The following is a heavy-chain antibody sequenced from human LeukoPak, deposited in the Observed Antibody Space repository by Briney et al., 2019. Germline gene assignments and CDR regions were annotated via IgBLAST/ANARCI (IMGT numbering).Heavy chain of an antibody. CDR1: GGSISNYY. V-gene: IGHV4-59*12. CDR2: IYYSGST. D-gene: IGHD6-19*01. J-gene: IGHJ4*02. CDR3: AREPSIAVAGTGSYYFDY. Sequence: TSETLSLTCTVSGGSISNYYWNWIRQPPGKGLEWIGYIYYSGSTNYNPSLKSRVTISVGTSKNQFSLKLSSVTAADTAVYYCAREPSIAVAGTGSYYFDYWGQGTLVTVSS.